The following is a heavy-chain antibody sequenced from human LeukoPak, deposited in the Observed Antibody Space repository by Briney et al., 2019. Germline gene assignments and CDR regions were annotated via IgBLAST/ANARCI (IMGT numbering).Heavy chain of an antibody. V-gene: IGHV3-21*01. D-gene: IGHD5-12*01. CDR2: ISTSSSYI. CDR3: ARPREYSGYDYSFDY. J-gene: IGHJ4*02. Sequence: PGGSLRLSCAASGFTLSTYNMKWVRQAPRKGLEWVSSISTSSSYIYYADSVKGRFTISRDNARNSLYLQMNSLRAEDTAVYYCARPREYSGYDYSFDYWGQGTLVTVSS. CDR1: GFTLSTYN.